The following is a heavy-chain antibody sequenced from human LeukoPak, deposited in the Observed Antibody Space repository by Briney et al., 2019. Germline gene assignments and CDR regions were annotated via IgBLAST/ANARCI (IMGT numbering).Heavy chain of an antibody. CDR2: IYYSGST. J-gene: IGHJ5*02. CDR3: ARGRVRYYDSSGYRLNLGTSKFDP. Sequence: PSETLSLTCTVSGGSISSSSYYWGWIRQPPGKGLEWIGSIYYSGSTYYNPSLKSRVTISVDTSKNQFSLKLSSVTAADTAVYYCARGRVRYYDSSGYRLNLGTSKFDPWGQGTLVTVSS. D-gene: IGHD3-22*01. V-gene: IGHV4-39*01. CDR1: GGSISSSSYY.